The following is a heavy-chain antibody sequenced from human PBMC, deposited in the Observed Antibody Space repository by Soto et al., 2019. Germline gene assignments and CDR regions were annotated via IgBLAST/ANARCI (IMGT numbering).Heavy chain of an antibody. Sequence: VQLVESGGGLVQPGRSLRLSCAASGFNFDDYAMHWVRQAPGKNMEWVSGISWEGGSVGYADSVKGRFTASRDNAKHSLSLETTNLRSEDPALYYRAKAHDEDFGYALDYMTYWAQGPLVTVSS. D-gene: IGHD5-12*01. CDR3: AKAHDEDFGYALDYMTY. J-gene: IGHJ4*02. CDR1: GFNFDDYA. V-gene: IGHV3-9*01. CDR2: ISWEGGSV.